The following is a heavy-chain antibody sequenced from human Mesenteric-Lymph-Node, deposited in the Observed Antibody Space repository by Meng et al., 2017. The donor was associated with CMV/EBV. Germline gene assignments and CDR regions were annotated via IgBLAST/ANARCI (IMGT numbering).Heavy chain of an antibody. J-gene: IGHJ6*02. CDR3: ARDGLHYRNYYFYGMDV. CDR2: ISAYNGNT. CDR1: GGTFSSYA. V-gene: IGHV1-18*01. Sequence: ASVKVSCKASGGTFSSYAISWVRQAPGQGLEWMGWISAYNGNTNYAQTVQGRVTMTTDTSTSTAYMELRSLRSDDTAVYYCARDGLHYRNYYFYGMDVWGQGTTVTVSS. D-gene: IGHD4-11*01.